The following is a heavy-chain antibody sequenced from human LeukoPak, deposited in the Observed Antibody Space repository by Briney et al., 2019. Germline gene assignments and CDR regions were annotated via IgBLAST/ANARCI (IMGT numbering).Heavy chain of an antibody. CDR3: AKLGDSST. V-gene: IGHV6-1*01. CDR2: TYYRSKWFN. Sequence: SQTLSLTCAISGDSVSSKSAAWSWVRQSPSRGLEWLGRTYYRSKWFNDYAVSVKSRIIINPDTPKNQFSLHLNSVTPEDTAVYYCAKLGDSSTWGQGTLVTVSS. D-gene: IGHD6-19*01. CDR1: GDSVSSKSAA. J-gene: IGHJ5*02.